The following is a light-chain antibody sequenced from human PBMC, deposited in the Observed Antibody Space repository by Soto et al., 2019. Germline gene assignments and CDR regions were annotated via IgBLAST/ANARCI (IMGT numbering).Light chain of an antibody. CDR1: GSDIGAYNY. V-gene: IGLV2-14*01. CDR3: SSYTSSITPVV. CDR2: QVT. Sequence: QSVLTQPASVSGSPGQSITISCTGGGSDIGAYNYVSWYQQHPGKAPNLVIFQVTNRPSGVSDRFSGSKSGNTASLTISRLQAEDEADYYCSSYTSSITPVVFGGGTKLTVL. J-gene: IGLJ2*01.